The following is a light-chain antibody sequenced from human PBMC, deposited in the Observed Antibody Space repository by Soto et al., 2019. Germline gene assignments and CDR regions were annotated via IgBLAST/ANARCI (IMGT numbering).Light chain of an antibody. Sequence: VLAQSPGTLSLSPGDRATLSCRASQTVRNNYLAWYQQKPGQAPRLLIYDASSRATGIPNTFSSRGSGTDFPTTISPLEPEDFVVYYCQQFSSYPLTFGGGTKVDIK. J-gene: IGKJ4*01. CDR2: DAS. V-gene: IGKV3-20*01. CDR3: QQFSSYPLT. CDR1: QTVRNNY.